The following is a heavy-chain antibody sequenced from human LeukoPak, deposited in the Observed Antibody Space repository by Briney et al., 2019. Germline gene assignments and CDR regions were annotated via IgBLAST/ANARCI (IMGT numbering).Heavy chain of an antibody. Sequence: GGSLRLSCAASGFIVSSNYKNWVRQAPGKGLEWVSVIYTGGNTYYADSVKGRFTISRDNSKNTLYLQMHSLRAEDTAVYYCASPSSGQSFDIWGQGTMVTVSS. D-gene: IGHD6-19*01. J-gene: IGHJ3*02. CDR1: GFIVSSNY. CDR3: ASPSSGQSFDI. V-gene: IGHV3-53*01. CDR2: IYTGGNT.